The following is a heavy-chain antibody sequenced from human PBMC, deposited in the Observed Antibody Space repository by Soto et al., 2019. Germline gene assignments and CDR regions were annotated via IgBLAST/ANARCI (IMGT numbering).Heavy chain of an antibody. CDR1: GGSISSSSYY. CDR3: ARTTSITMIVVVNSYNWFDP. V-gene: IGHV4-39*01. D-gene: IGHD3-22*01. CDR2: IYYSGST. J-gene: IGHJ5*02. Sequence: SETLSLTCTVSGGSISSSSYYWGWIRQPPGKGLEWIGSIYYSGSTYYNPSLKSRVTISVDTSKNQFSLKLSSVTAADTAVYYCARTTSITMIVVVNSYNWFDPWGQGTLVTVSS.